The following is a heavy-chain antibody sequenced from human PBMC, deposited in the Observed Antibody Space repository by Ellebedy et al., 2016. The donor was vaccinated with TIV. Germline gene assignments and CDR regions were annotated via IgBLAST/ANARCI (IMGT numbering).Heavy chain of an antibody. D-gene: IGHD3-22*01. CDR2: INPNSGGT. V-gene: IGHV1-2*04. J-gene: IGHJ3*02. Sequence: ASVKVSCKASGYTFTGYYMHWVRQAPGQGLEWMGWINPNSGGTNYAQKFQGWVTMTRDTSISTAYMELSRLRSDDTAVYYCARGHDSSGYYGDAFDIWGQGTMVTVSS. CDR1: GYTFTGYY. CDR3: ARGHDSSGYYGDAFDI.